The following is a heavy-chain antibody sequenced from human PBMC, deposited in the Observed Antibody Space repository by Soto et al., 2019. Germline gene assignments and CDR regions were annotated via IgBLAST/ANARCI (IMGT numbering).Heavy chain of an antibody. Sequence: SETLSLTCTFSGGSISSGDYYWSWIRQPPGKGLEWIGYIYYSGSTYYNPSLKSRVTISVDTSKNQFSLKLSPVTAADTAVYYCASFPSSWYKNWFDPWGQGTRVTVSS. CDR1: GGSISSGDYY. CDR3: ASFPSSWYKNWFDP. V-gene: IGHV4-30-4*01. D-gene: IGHD6-13*01. J-gene: IGHJ5*02. CDR2: IYYSGST.